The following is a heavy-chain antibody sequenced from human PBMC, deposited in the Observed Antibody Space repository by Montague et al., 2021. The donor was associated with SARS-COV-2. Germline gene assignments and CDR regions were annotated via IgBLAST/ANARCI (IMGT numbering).Heavy chain of an antibody. J-gene: IGHJ4*02. CDR2: IYYIGST. D-gene: IGHD3-10*01. Sequence: SGTLSLTCTVAGGSISNYYWSWIRQSPGKGLQWIGYIYYIGSTDYNPSLKSRLTISFNTSKNEFSLRLNSLTAADTAVYYCARDFPTGRYYFDFWGQGTLVIVSS. V-gene: IGHV4-59*12. CDR1: GGSISNYY. CDR3: ARDFPTGRYYFDF.